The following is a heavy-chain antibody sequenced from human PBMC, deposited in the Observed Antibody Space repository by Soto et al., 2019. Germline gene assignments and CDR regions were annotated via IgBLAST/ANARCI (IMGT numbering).Heavy chain of an antibody. V-gene: IGHV3-23*01. J-gene: IGHJ5*02. Sequence: EVQLLESGGGLVQPGGSLRLSCAASGFTFSNSALSWVRQAPGKGLEWVSAISGSGGDTYYADSVRGRFTISRDNPKKPLDLQMNSLRAEDTAVYYCAIEPDRKMTNWCDPWGQGTLVTVAS. CDR2: ISGSGGDT. CDR3: AIEPDRKMTNWCDP. CDR1: GFTFSNSA.